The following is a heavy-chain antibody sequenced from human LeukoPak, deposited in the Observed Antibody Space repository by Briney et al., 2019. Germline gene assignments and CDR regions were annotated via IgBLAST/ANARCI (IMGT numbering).Heavy chain of an antibody. J-gene: IGHJ3*01. D-gene: IGHD3-3*01. CDR1: GGTFSGHY. V-gene: IGHV4-34*01. Sequence: SETFCLTCADYGGTFSGHYWSWIRQAPGKGLEWIGAINHSGSTNYNPSLKSRVTISVDTSKNQFSLRLSTMTAADTAVYYCASIRRLDYNFWSGYSLETFDVWGQGTMVTVCS. CDR2: INHSGST. CDR3: ASIRRLDYNFWSGYSLETFDV.